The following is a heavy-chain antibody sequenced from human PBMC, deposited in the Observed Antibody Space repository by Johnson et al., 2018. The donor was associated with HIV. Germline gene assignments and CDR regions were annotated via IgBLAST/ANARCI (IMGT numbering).Heavy chain of an antibody. Sequence: QMKLVESGGGLVQPGGSLRLSCAASGFTFSIYAIHWVRQAPGKGLEWVAVISYDGSNKYYADSVKGRFTISRDNAKSSLYLQMNSLRPEDTALYYCAKDDRISSWCQGTMVIVSS. J-gene: IGHJ3*01. CDR3: AKDDRISS. CDR2: ISYDGSNK. D-gene: IGHD1-14*01. V-gene: IGHV3-30*04. CDR1: GFTFSIYA.